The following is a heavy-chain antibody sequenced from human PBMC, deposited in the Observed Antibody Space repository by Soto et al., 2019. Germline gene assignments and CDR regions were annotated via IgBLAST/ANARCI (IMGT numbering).Heavy chain of an antibody. CDR2: INAGNGNT. CDR1: GYTLTSYA. V-gene: IGHV1-3*01. Sequence: QVQLVQSGAEVKKPGASVKVSCKASGYTLTSYAMPWVRKAPGQRLEWMGWINAGNGNTKYSQKFQGRVTITRDTSASTAYMELSSLRSEDTAVYYCARKVGYCSSTSCCLYFDYWGQGTLVTVSS. CDR3: ARKVGYCSSTSCCLYFDY. J-gene: IGHJ4*02. D-gene: IGHD2-2*01.